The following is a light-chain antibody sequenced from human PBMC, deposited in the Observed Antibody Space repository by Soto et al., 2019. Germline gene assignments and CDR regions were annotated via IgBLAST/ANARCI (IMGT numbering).Light chain of an antibody. J-gene: IGLJ2*01. V-gene: IGLV1-51*01. CDR3: GTWYSSLSAGV. CDR2: DNN. CDR1: SSNIGNNY. Sequence: QSVLTQPPSVSAAPGQKVTISRSGSSSNIGNNYVSWYQQLPGTAPKLLIYDNNKRPSGIPDRFSGSKSGTSATLGITGLQTGDEADYYCGTWYSSLSAGVFGGGTKLTVL.